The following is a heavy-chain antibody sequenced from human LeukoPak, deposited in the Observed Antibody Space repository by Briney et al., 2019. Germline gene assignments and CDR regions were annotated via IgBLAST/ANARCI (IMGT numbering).Heavy chain of an antibody. CDR2: ISGGGDST. J-gene: IGHJ3*02. V-gene: IGHV3-23*01. CDR3: SGHYYDTSGPSAFDI. CDR1: GFTFSSYA. D-gene: IGHD3-22*01. Sequence: PGGSLRLSCAASGFTFSSYAMSCVRQARGKGLEWVSAISGGGDSTYYADSVKGRFTISRDNSKNTLYLQMNSLRVEDTAVYYCSGHYYDTSGPSAFDIWGQGTMVTVSS.